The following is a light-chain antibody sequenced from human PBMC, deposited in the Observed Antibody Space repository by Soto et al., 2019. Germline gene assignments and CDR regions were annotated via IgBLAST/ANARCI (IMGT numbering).Light chain of an antibody. CDR3: SSYVGRTAPLYG. J-gene: IGLJ1*01. CDR2: EDN. Sequence: QSALTQPASVSGSPGQSITISCTGTSSDLGNNNLVSWYQVHPGKAPKLLISEDNTRPSGVSSRFSGSQSGNTASLTISGLQAEDESDYYCSSYVGRTAPLYGFGTWTKLTFL. V-gene: IGLV2-23*01. CDR1: SSDLGNNNL.